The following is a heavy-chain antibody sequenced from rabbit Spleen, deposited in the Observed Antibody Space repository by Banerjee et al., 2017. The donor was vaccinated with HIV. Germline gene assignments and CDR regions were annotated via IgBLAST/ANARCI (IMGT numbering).Heavy chain of an antibody. Sequence: QSLEESGGDLVKPGTSLTLTCTASGFSFSSSDYMCWVRQAPGKGLEWISCIDGSSSDFTYSATWAKGRFTISKTSSTTVTLQMTSLTVADTATYFCARDGGSSFSSYGMDLWGPGTSSPS. D-gene: IGHD8-1*01. CDR1: GFSFSSSDY. V-gene: IGHV1S40*01. CDR2: IDGSSSDFT. J-gene: IGHJ6*01. CDR3: ARDGGSSFSSYGMDL.